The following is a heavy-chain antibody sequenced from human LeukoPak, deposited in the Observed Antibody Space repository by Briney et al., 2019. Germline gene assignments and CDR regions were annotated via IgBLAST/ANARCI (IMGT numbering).Heavy chain of an antibody. D-gene: IGHD1-1*01. J-gene: IGHJ4*02. CDR1: GYIFTHYW. CDR2: IYPDDSDT. Sequence: GESLKISCKGSGYIFTHYWIGWVRQMPGKGLEWMGIIYPDDSDTRYSPSIRGHVTISADKSITTAYLQWSSLKASDTAMYYCAREGTGFDYWGQGTLVTVSS. CDR3: AREGTGFDY. V-gene: IGHV5-51*01.